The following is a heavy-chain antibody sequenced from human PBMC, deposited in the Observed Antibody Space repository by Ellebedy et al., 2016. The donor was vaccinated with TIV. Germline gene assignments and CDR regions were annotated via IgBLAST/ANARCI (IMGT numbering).Heavy chain of an antibody. CDR3: ARGVIRGVIPFGWFDP. Sequence: AASVKVSCKASGYTFTNYYLHWVRQAPGQGLEWMGIINPSGGTTSYAQKFQGRVTMTRDTSTSTVYMELTGLRSEDTAVYYCARGVIRGVIPFGWFDPWGQGTLVTVSS. J-gene: IGHJ5*02. D-gene: IGHD3-10*01. V-gene: IGHV1-46*01. CDR2: INPSGGTT. CDR1: GYTFTNYY.